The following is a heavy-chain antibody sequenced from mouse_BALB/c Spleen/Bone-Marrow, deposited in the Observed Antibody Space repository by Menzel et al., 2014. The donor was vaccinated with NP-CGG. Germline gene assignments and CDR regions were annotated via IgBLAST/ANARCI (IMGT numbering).Heavy chain of an antibody. J-gene: IGHJ1*01. Sequence: EVNVEESGGGVVQPGVSRKLSCAASGFTFSSFGMHWVRHAPEKGLEWVASIIGGSSTIYYADTVKGRSTITRDNPKNTLFLQMTSLRSEDTAVYYCARRVYGSRVIDVWGAGTTVTVSS. V-gene: IGHV5-17*02. CDR3: ARRVYGSRVIDV. D-gene: IGHD2-2*01. CDR1: GFTFSSFG. CDR2: IIGGSSTI.